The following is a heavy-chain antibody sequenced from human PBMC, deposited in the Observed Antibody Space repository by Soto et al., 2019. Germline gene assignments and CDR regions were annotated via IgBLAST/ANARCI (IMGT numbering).Heavy chain of an antibody. V-gene: IGHV4-31*03. CDR2: IYYSGST. D-gene: IGHD4-17*01. J-gene: IGHJ4*02. Sequence: PSETLSLTCTVSGGYISSGGYYWSWIRQHPGKGLEWIGYIYYSGSTYYNPSLKSRVTISVDTSKNQFSLKLSSVTAADTAVYYCARVPRRPYGDSIWGQGTLVTVSS. CDR3: ARVPRRPYGDSI. CDR1: GGYISSGGYY.